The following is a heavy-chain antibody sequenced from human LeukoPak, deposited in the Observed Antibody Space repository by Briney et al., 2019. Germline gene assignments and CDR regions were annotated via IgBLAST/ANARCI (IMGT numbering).Heavy chain of an antibody. Sequence: GASVKVSRKASGYTFTSYYMHRVRQAPGQGLEWMGIINPSGGSTSYAQKFQGRVTMTRDTSTSTVYMELSSLRSEDTAVYYCARSWDGITMIFDPWGQGTLVTVSS. CDR1: GYTFTSYY. V-gene: IGHV1-46*01. CDR2: INPSGGST. J-gene: IGHJ5*02. CDR3: ARSWDGITMIFDP. D-gene: IGHD3-22*01.